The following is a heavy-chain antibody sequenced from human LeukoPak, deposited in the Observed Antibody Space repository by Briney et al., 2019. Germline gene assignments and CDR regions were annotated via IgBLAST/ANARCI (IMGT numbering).Heavy chain of an antibody. CDR3: ARATVLEYHPPGEVWFDP. Sequence: SVKVSCKASGGTFSSYAISWVRQAPGQGLEWMGGIIPIFGTANYAQKFQGRVTITTDESTSTAYMELSSLRPEDTAVYYCARATVLEYHPPGEVWFDPWGQGTLVTVSS. V-gene: IGHV1-69*05. CDR1: GGTFSSYA. CDR2: IIPIFGTA. J-gene: IGHJ5*02. D-gene: IGHD2-2*01.